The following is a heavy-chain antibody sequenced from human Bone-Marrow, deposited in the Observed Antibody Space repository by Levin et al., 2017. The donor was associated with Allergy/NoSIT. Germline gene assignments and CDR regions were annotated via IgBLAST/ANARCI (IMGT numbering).Heavy chain of an antibody. J-gene: IGHJ4*02. V-gene: IGHV1-69*04. CDR3: ERDTGGAGGVFYS. CDR1: GGTFGSHI. Sequence: KISCKASGGTFGSHIISWVRQAPGQGLESMATIIPILGVTNYAQKFQGRVTLTADKSTSTAYMELSSLRSEDTAVYYCERDTGGAGGVFYSWGQGTLVTVSS. D-gene: IGHD3-10*01. CDR2: IIPILGVT.